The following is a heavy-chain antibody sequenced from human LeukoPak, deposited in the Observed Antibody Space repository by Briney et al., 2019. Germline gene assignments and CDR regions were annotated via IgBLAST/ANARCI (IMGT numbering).Heavy chain of an antibody. CDR3: ALTYSGYDAFDY. D-gene: IGHD5-12*01. J-gene: IGHJ4*02. CDR1: GYTFTGYY. CDR2: INPNSGGT. V-gene: IGHV1-2*06. Sequence: ASVNVSCKASGYTFTGYYMHWVRQAPGQGLEWMGRINPNSGGTNYAQKFQGRVTMTRDTSISTAYMELSRLRSDDTAVYYCALTYSGYDAFDYWGQGTLVTVSS.